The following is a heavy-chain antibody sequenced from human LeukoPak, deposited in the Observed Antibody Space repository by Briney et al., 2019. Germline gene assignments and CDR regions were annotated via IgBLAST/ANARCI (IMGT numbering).Heavy chain of an antibody. D-gene: IGHD6-13*01. CDR1: GFTFSSYA. Sequence: GGSLRLSCAASGFTFSSYAMHWVRQAPGKGLEWVTIISYDGSNKYYADSVKGLFTISRDNSKNTLYLQMNSLRTEDTAVYYCARGDKQLVFNRNKGGFDPWGQGTLVTVSS. CDR2: ISYDGSNK. V-gene: IGHV3-30*04. J-gene: IGHJ5*02. CDR3: ARGDKQLVFNRNKGGFDP.